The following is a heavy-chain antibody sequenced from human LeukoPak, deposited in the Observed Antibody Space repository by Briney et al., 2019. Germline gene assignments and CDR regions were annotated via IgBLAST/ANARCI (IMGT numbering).Heavy chain of an antibody. D-gene: IGHD1-14*01. CDR1: GYSFSNYW. CDR2: IYPGDSDT. V-gene: IGHV5-51*01. J-gene: IGHJ3*02. CDR3: ARQNRVPHHDGFDI. Sequence: GESLKISCKGSGYSFSNYWIGWVRQMPGTGLEWMGIIYPGDSDTRYSPSFQGQVTISADKSISTAYLQWSSLKASDTAIYYCARQNRVPHHDGFDIWGQGTMVTVSS.